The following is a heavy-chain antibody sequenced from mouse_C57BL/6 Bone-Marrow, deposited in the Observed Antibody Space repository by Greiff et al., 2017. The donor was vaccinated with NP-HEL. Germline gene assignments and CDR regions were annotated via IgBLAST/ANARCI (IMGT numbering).Heavy chain of an antibody. V-gene: IGHV1-69*01. CDR2: IDPSDSYT. CDR1: GYTFTSYW. D-gene: IGHD2-4*01. Sequence: QVQLQQPGAELVMPGASVKLSCKASGYTFTSYWMHWVKQRPGQGLEWIGEIDPSDSYTNYNQKFKGKSTLTVDTSSSTAYMQLRSLSSEDSAVYYCAREGYDYDGFACGGQGALVTVSA. J-gene: IGHJ3*01. CDR3: AREGYDYDGFAC.